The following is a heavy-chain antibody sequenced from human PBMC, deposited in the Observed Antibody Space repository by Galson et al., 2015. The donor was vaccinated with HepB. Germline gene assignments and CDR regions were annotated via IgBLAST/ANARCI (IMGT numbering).Heavy chain of an antibody. Sequence: SLRLSCAASGFTFSSYVMNWVRQAPGKGLEWVSVLSGGGGSTNYADSVKGRFTISRDNSKNTLYLQMNSLRGEDTAVYYCAKDRAVTGTCDYWGQGTLVTVSS. J-gene: IGHJ4*02. CDR1: GFTFSSYV. D-gene: IGHD6-19*01. CDR2: LSGGGGST. CDR3: AKDRAVTGTCDY. V-gene: IGHV3-23*01.